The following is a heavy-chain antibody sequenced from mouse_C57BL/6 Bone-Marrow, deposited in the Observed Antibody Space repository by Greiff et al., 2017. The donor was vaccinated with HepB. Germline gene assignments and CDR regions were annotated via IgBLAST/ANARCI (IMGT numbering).Heavy chain of an antibody. CDR2: IDPANGNT. V-gene: IGHV14-3*01. Sequence: VQLKQSVAELVRPGASVKLSCTASGFNIKNTYMHWVKQRPEQGLEWIGRIDPANGNTKYAPKFQGKATITADTSSTTAYLQLSSLTSEDTAIYYYCAYDGYYGFDYWGQGTTITVTS. D-gene: IGHD2-3*01. J-gene: IGHJ2*01. CDR3: CAYDGYYGFDY. CDR1: GFNIKNTY.